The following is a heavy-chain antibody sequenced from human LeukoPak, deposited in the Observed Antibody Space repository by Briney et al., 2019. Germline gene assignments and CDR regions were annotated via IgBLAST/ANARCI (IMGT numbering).Heavy chain of an antibody. V-gene: IGHV4-59*01. CDR1: GVSISSYY. D-gene: IGHD2-15*01. J-gene: IGHJ6*03. Sequence: SETLSLTCTVSGVSISSYYWSWLRQPPGKGLEWIGYIYYSGSTNYNPSLKSRVTISVDTSKNQFSLKLSSVTAADTAVYYCARAATYYYYMDVWGKGTTVTVSS. CDR2: IYYSGST. CDR3: ARAATYYYYMDV.